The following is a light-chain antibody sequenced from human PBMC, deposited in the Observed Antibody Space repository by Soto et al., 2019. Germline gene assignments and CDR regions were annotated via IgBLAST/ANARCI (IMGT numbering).Light chain of an antibody. Sequence: EIVMPHSPATLSVSPGERATLSCRASQSVSSYLAWYQQKPGQAPRLLIYGASTRATGIPARFSGSGSGTEFTLTISSLQFEAFGVYYCQPYNNWLRTLGQGTKVDIK. CDR2: GAS. V-gene: IGKV3-15*01. CDR3: QPYNNWLRT. J-gene: IGKJ1*01. CDR1: QSVSSY.